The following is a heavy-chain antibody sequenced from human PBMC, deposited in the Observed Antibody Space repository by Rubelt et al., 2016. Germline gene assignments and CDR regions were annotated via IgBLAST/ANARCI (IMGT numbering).Heavy chain of an antibody. V-gene: IGHV3-66*01. CDR2: LYSGGAA. CDR1: GFTVSNSY. CDR3: ARGLQDEPGYDYFYMDV. D-gene: IGHD4-11*01. J-gene: IGHJ6*03. Sequence: EVQLVVSGGGLVQPGGSLRLSCAASGFTVSNSYIHWVRQAPGKGLEWVSVLYSGGAAYYAGSVKGRFTISRDSSKNTLDLQRDSLRAEDTAVYYCARGLQDEPGYDYFYMDVWGKGTTVTVSS.